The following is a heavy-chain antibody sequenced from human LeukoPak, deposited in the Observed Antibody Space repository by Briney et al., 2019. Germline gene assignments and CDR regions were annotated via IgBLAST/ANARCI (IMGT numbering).Heavy chain of an antibody. CDR2: ISTDGSST. J-gene: IGHJ6*02. D-gene: IGHD2/OR15-2a*01. CDR1: GFTFSRYW. CDR3: ASYLTSIPSGMDV. Sequence: GGSLRLSCAASGFTFSRYWMHWLRQAPGKGPVWVSRISTDGSSTSYADSVKGRFPISRDNGKNTLYLQLNSLRAEDTAVYYCASYLTSIPSGMDVWGQGTTVTVSS. V-gene: IGHV3-74*01.